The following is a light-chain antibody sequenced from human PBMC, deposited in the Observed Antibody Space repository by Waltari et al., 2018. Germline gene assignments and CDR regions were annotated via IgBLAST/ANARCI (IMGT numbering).Light chain of an antibody. CDR2: GAS. CDR1: QSVSSSY. Sequence: EIVLTQSPGTLSLSPGERATLSCRASQSVSSSYLAWYQQKPGQAPGLLIYGASSRATGIPDRFSGSGSGTDFTLTISRLEPEDFAVYHCQQYNSSPYTFGQGTKLEIK. CDR3: QQYNSSPYT. V-gene: IGKV3-20*01. J-gene: IGKJ2*01.